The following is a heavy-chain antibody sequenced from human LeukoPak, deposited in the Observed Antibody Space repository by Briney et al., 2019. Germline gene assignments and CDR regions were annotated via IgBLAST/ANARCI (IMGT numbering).Heavy chain of an antibody. V-gene: IGHV4-4*07. CDR1: GCSISSYY. CDR3: ARFSYDSSGYYSFDY. J-gene: IGHJ4*02. Sequence: SETLSLTCAVSGCSISSYYWSCIRQPAGKGLEWIGRIYTSGSTNYNPSLKSRVTMSVDTSKNQFSLKLSSVTAADTAVYYCARFSYDSSGYYSFDYWGQGTLVTVSS. D-gene: IGHD3-22*01. CDR2: IYTSGST.